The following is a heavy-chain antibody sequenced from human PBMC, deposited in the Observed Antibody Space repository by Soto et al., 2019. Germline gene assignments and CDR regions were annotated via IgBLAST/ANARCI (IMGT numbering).Heavy chain of an antibody. J-gene: IGHJ4*02. CDR2: IWYDGSNK. CDR3: ARDAYVWGSYRYTDRFLFDY. D-gene: IGHD3-16*02. CDR1: GFTFSSYG. Sequence: GGSLRLSCAASGFTFSSYGMQWVRQAPGKGLEWVAVIWYDGSNKYYADSVKGRFTISRDNSKNTLYLQMNSLRAEDTAVYYCARDAYVWGSYRYTDRFLFDYWGQGTLVTVSS. V-gene: IGHV3-33*01.